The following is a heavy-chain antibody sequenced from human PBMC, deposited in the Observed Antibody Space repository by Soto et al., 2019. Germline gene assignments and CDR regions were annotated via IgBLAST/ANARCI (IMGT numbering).Heavy chain of an antibody. CDR2: INHSGST. CDR1: GGSFSGYY. J-gene: IGHJ4*02. D-gene: IGHD2-2*01. CDR3: ATDYCSSTSCYGY. Sequence: QVQLQQWGAGLLKPSETLSLTCAVYGGSFSGYYWSWIRQPPGKGLEWIGEINHSGSTNYNPSLKRRVSISVDTSKNKFSLKLSSVTAADTAVYYCATDYCSSTSCYGYWGQGTLVTVSP. V-gene: IGHV4-34*01.